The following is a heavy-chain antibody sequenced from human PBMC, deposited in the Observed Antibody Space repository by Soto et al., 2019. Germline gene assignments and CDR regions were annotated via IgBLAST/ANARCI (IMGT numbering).Heavy chain of an antibody. Sequence: EVQLVESGGGLIQPGGSLRLSCAVSGFTVSNNYMSWVRQAPGKGLEGVSVIYSGGYTAYGDSVKGRFTISRDNSKNTLYLQYTAPRSDVPVWFFLAAPPEGGGYWGQGTLVTVSS. CDR3: AAPPEGGGY. CDR1: GFTVSNNY. V-gene: IGHV3-53*01. D-gene: IGHD3-9*01. J-gene: IGHJ4*02. CDR2: IYSGGYT.